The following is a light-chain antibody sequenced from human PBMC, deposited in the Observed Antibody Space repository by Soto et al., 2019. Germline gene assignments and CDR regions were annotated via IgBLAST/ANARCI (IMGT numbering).Light chain of an antibody. Sequence: DIVMTQSPDSLAVSLGERATISCKSSQSVLYSSNNKNYLAWYQQKPGQSPKLLISWGFIRESGVPDRFSGSGFGTDSTLPISGRRAEDVAVYYFHKNNGSPPRRFGQGTKVKSN. J-gene: IGKJ1*01. CDR2: WGF. CDR3: HKNNGSPPRR. V-gene: IGKV4-1*01. CDR1: QSVLYSSNNKNY.